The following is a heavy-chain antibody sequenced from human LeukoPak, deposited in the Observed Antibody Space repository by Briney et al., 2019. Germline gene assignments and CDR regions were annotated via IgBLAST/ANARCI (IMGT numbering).Heavy chain of an antibody. J-gene: IGHJ4*02. CDR1: GYTFTDYY. Sequence: ASVKVSCKASGYTFTDYYIHWVRQAPGQGLEWMGWINPNSGGANYAQKFQGRVTMTRDTSISTAYMELSRLRSDDTAVYYCARASHDYGDYSHFDYWGQGTLVTVSS. V-gene: IGHV1-2*02. D-gene: IGHD4-17*01. CDR2: INPNSGGA. CDR3: ARASHDYGDYSHFDY.